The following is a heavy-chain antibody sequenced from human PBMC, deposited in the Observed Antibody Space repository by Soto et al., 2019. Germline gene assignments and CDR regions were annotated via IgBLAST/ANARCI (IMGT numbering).Heavy chain of an antibody. CDR3: AKDLPPGRYCSGGSCYYYYYGMDV. CDR2: ISYDGSNK. J-gene: IGHJ6*02. Sequence: QVQLVESGGGVVQPGRSLRLSCAASGFTFSSYGMHWVRQAPGKGLEWVAVISYDGSNKYYADSVKGRFTISRDNSKNTLYLQMNSLRAEDTAVYYCAKDLPPGRYCSGGSCYYYYYGMDVWGQGTTVTVSS. D-gene: IGHD2-15*01. CDR1: GFTFSSYG. V-gene: IGHV3-30*18.